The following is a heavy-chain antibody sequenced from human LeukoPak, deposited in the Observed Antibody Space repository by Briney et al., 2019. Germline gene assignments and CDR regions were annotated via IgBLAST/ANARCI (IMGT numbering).Heavy chain of an antibody. D-gene: IGHD1-1*01. J-gene: IGHJ4*02. CDR2: IRSKAYGETA. Sequence: GSLRLSCAASGFTFSSYAMSWIRQAPGKGLEWVGLIRSKAYGETADYAASVKGRFTISRDDSKAIAYLQMNSLKTEDTAVYHCTRDRGAYNLYDYWGQETLVTVSS. V-gene: IGHV3-49*03. CDR3: TRDRGAYNLYDY. CDR1: GFTFSSYA.